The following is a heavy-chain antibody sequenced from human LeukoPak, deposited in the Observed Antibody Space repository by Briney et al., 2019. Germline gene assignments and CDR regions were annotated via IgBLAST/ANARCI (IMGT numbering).Heavy chain of an antibody. D-gene: IGHD3-9*01. J-gene: IGHJ6*02. CDR1: GYTFTSYY. CDR2: INPSGGST. V-gene: IGHV1-46*01. Sequence: ASVKVSCKASGYTFTSYYMHWVRQAPGQGLEWMGIINPSGGSTSYAQKFQGRVTMTRDTSTSTVYMELSSLRSDDTAVYYCASSYYDILTGYRNLYYYYGMDVWGQGTTVTVSS. CDR3: ASSYYDILTGYRNLYYYYGMDV.